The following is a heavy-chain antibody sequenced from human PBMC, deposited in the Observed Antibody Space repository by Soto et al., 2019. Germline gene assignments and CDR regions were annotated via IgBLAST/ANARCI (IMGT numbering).Heavy chain of an antibody. J-gene: IGHJ4*02. D-gene: IGHD1-26*01. CDR1: GFTFNNYA. CDR3: AKDLTGAFGNYFDY. CDR2: ISGGGDSR. V-gene: IGHV3-23*01. Sequence: GGSLRLSCASSGFTFNNYAMSWVRLAPGKGLEWVSGISGGGDSRYYAESGKGRFTISRDNSKNTVYLHMNSLRAEDTAMYYCAKDLTGAFGNYFDYWGQGTQVTVSS.